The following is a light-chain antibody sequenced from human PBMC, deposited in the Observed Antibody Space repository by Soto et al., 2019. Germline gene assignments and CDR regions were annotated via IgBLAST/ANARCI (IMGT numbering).Light chain of an antibody. CDR2: GAS. V-gene: IGKV3-20*01. J-gene: IGKJ4*01. CDR1: QSVSSSY. CDR3: HQYDSSPLT. Sequence: EIVLTQSPGTLSLSPGERATLSCRARQSVSSSYLAWYQQKPGQAPRLLIYGASSRATGIPDRFSGSGSWTSFTLTISRLEPEDFAVYYCHQYDSSPLTFGGGTKVEIK.